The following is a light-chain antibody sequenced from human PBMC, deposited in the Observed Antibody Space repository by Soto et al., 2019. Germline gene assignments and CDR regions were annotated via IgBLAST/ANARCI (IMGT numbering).Light chain of an antibody. J-gene: IGLJ2*01. V-gene: IGLV1-44*01. CDR2: NNS. CDR1: SSNIGSNT. CDR3: AAWDDSLRGLE. Sequence: QSVLTQPPSASGTPGQMVTISCSGSSSNIGSNTVNWYQQLPGMAPKLLIYNNSQRPSGVPDRFSGSKSGTSASLAISGLQSEDEAAHYCAAWDDSLRGLEFGGGTKLTVL.